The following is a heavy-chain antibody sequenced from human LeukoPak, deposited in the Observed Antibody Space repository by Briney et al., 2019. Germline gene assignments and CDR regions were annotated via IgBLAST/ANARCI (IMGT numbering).Heavy chain of an antibody. CDR2: ISWNSGSI. Sequence: GGSLTLSCAASGFTFDDYAMHWVRHAPGKALEWVSGISWNSGSIGYADSVKGRFTISRDNAKNSLYLQMNSLRAEDTALYYCAKDGVCSSTSCYSNYYYYMDVWGKGTTVTVSS. CDR3: AKDGVCSSTSCYSNYYYYMDV. D-gene: IGHD2-2*01. V-gene: IGHV3-9*01. CDR1: GFTFDDYA. J-gene: IGHJ6*03.